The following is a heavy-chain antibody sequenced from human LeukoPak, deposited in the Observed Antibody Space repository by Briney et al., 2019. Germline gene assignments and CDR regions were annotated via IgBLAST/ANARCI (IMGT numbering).Heavy chain of an antibody. CDR2: IHHSGST. V-gene: IGHV4-38-2*02. CDR1: GYSISSGYY. D-gene: IGHD3-10*01. CDR3: ARHVGFITMVRGVINNNWFDP. J-gene: IGHJ5*02. Sequence: SETLSLTCTVSGYSISSGYYWGWIRQPPGKGLEWIGSIHHSGSTYYNPSLKSRVTISVDTSKNQFSLKLSSVTAADTAVYYCARHVGFITMVRGVINNNWFDPWGQGTLVTVSS.